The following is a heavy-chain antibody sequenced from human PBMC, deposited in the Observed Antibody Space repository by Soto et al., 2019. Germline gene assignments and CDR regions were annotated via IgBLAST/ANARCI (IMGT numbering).Heavy chain of an antibody. CDR3: ATRSPAFDF. Sequence: QVQLMQSGPEVKKPGASVKVSCKTSGYTFTSYGIAWVRQAPGQGLEWMGWISTSKGNTNYAQKFQGRVTMTTDTSTSTAYMELSSLRSDDTAVFYCATRSPAFDFWGQGTLVTVSS. J-gene: IGHJ4*02. V-gene: IGHV1-18*01. CDR1: GYTFTSYG. CDR2: ISTSKGNT.